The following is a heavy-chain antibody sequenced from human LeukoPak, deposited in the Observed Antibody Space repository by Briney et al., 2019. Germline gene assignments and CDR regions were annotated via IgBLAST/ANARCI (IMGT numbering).Heavy chain of an antibody. CDR2: ISSSSSTI. CDR1: GFTFSSYS. J-gene: IGHJ4*02. CDR3: ARGYYGSGSYFLDY. V-gene: IGHV3-48*02. Sequence: GGSLRLSCAASGFTFSSYSMNWVRQAPGKGLEWVSYISSSSSTIYYADSVKGRFTISRDNAKNLLFLQMNGLRDEDTAVYYCARGYYGSGSYFLDYWGQGTLVTVSS. D-gene: IGHD3-10*01.